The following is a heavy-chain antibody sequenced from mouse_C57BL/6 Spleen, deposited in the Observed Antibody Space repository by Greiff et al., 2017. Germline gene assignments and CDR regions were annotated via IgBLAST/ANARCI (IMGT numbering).Heavy chain of an antibody. CDR3: TRWMIYDGYTYAMDY. CDR1: GYTFTDYE. CDR2: IDPETGGT. V-gene: IGHV1-15*01. J-gene: IGHJ4*01. Sequence: VKLQQSGAELVRPGASVTLSCKASGYTFTDYEMHWVKQTPVHGLEWIGAIDPETGGTAYNQKFKGKAILTADKSSSTAYMELRSLTSEDSAVYYCTRWMIYDGYTYAMDYWGQGTSVTVSS. D-gene: IGHD2-3*01.